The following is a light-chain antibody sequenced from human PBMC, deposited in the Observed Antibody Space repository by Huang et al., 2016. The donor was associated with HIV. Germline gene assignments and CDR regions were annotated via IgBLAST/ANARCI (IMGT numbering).Light chain of an antibody. J-gene: IGKJ5*01. CDR2: KFS. CDR1: QRLVHSDGNTY. CDR3: MQGTHWPPIT. Sequence: DVVMTQPPLSLPVTLGQPASISCRSSQRLVHSDGNTYWNWFQQRPGQSPRRLIYKFSNRDFGVPDRFSGSGSGTDVKLKISRGEAEDVGVYYCMQGTHWPPITFGQGTRLEIK. V-gene: IGKV2-30*02.